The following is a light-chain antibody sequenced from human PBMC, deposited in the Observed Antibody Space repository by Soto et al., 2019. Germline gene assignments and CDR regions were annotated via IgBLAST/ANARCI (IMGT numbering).Light chain of an antibody. CDR2: DVS. CDR1: SSDVGAYNY. J-gene: IGLJ1*01. CDR3: SSYTSSNPT. Sequence: QSALTQPASVSGSPGQSITISCTGTSSDVGAYNYVSWYQQHPGKAPKLMIYDVSNRPSGVSNRFSGSKSGNTASLTISGLQAEDEADYYCSSYTSSNPTVGTGTKVTVL. V-gene: IGLV2-14*01.